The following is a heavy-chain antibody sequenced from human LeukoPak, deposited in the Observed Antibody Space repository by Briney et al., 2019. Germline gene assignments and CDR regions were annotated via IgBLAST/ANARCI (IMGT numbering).Heavy chain of an antibody. CDR3: GGSQPQGGSYRFYFTS. D-gene: IGHD3-16*02. CDR1: GVSVGSAGYY. Sequence: SETLSLTCSVSGVSVGSAGYYWTWIRQPPGKGLEWIGYMYYSGNSNYNPFLKSRVTMSLDPSKNRFSLKLSSVTAADTAVYYCGGSQPQGGSYRFYFTSGAQGPRFPVSS. CDR2: MYYSGNS. J-gene: IGHJ1*01. V-gene: IGHV4-61*08.